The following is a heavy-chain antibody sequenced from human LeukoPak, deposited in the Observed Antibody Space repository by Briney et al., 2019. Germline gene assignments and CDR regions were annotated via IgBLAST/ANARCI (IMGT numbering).Heavy chain of an antibody. V-gene: IGHV3-48*04. CDR1: GFTFSSYS. CDR2: ISSSSSTI. CDR3: ARDYYYDSSGYYPY. Sequence: PGGSLRLSCAASGFTFSSYSMNWVRQAPGKGLERVSYISSSSSTIYYADSVKGRFTISRDNAKNSLYLQMNSLRAEDTAVYYCARDYYYDSSGYYPYWGQGTLVTVSS. D-gene: IGHD3-22*01. J-gene: IGHJ4*02.